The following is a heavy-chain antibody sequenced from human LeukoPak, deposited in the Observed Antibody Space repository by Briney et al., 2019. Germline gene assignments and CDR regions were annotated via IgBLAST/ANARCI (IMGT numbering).Heavy chain of an antibody. CDR2: ISASGGST. V-gene: IGHV3-23*01. D-gene: IGHD5-18*01. CDR1: GFTFGSYA. CDR3: AKDAWGYSYGHSDY. Sequence: GGSLRPSCAASGFTFGSYAMNWVRQAPGKGLEWVSTISASGGSTYYADSVKGRFTISRDNSKNTLYLQMNSLRAEDTAVYYCAKDAWGYSYGHSDYWGQGTLVTVSS. J-gene: IGHJ4*02.